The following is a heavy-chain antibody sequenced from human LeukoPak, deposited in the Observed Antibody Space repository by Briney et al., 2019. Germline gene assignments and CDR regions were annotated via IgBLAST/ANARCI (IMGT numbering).Heavy chain of an antibody. V-gene: IGHV4-38-2*02. CDR3: ASHSSGWYGY. Sequence: SETLSLTCTVSGYSISSGYYWGWIRQPPGKGLEWIGSIYHSGSTYYNPSLKSRVTMSVDTSKNQFSLKLSSVTAADTAVYYCASHSSGWYGYWGQGTLVTVSS. J-gene: IGHJ4*02. CDR2: IYHSGST. D-gene: IGHD6-19*01. CDR1: GYSISSGYY.